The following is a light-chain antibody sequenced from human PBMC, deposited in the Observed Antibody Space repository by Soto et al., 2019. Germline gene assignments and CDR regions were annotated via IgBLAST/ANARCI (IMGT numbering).Light chain of an antibody. CDR1: SSDVGGYNY. CDR3: SSYTGSSTYV. V-gene: IGLV2-14*01. Sequence: QSALTQPASVSGSPGQSITISCTGTSSDVGGYNYDSWYQQYPGKAPKLMIYDVSNRPSGVSNRFSGSKSGNTASLTISGLQAEDESDYYCSSYTGSSTYVFGTGTKLTVL. CDR2: DVS. J-gene: IGLJ1*01.